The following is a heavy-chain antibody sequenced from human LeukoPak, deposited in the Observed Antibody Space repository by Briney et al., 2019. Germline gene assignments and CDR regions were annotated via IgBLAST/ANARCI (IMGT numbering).Heavy chain of an antibody. J-gene: IGHJ4*02. CDR1: GFTFSSYG. CDR2: ISGSGGST. CDR3: AKAILTGSYRGYFDY. Sequence: SGGSLRLSCAASGFTFSSYGMSWVRQAPGKGLEWVSAISGSGGSTYYADSVKGRFTISRDNSKNTLYLQMNSLRAEDTAVYYCAKAILTGSYRGYFDYWGQGTLVTVSS. V-gene: IGHV3-23*01. D-gene: IGHD3-9*01.